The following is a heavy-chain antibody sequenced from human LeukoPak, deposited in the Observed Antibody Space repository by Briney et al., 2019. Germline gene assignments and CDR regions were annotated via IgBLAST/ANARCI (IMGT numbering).Heavy chain of an antibody. CDR3: ARAQKGYSGSYSGYYYYMDV. CDR2: IYYSGST. CDR1: GGSISNYY. D-gene: IGHD1-26*01. Sequence: PSETLSLTCTVSGGSISNYYWSWIRQPPGKGLEWIGYIYYSGSTNYNPSLKSRVTISVDTSKNQFSLKLSSVTAADTAVYYCARAQKGYSGSYSGYYYYMDVWGKGTTVTISS. V-gene: IGHV4-59*01. J-gene: IGHJ6*03.